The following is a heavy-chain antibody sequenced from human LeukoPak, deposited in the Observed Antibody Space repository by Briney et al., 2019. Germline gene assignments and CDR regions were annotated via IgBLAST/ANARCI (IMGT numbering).Heavy chain of an antibody. CDR1: GYSFTSYW. Sequence: GEFLKISCKGSGYSFTSYWIGWVRQMPGKGLEWMGIIYPGDSDTRYSPSFQGQVTISADKSISTAYLQWSSLKASDTAMYYCARQNYYASSGYYFFGAFDIWGQGTMVTVSS. D-gene: IGHD3-22*01. J-gene: IGHJ3*02. V-gene: IGHV5-51*01. CDR3: ARQNYYASSGYYFFGAFDI. CDR2: IYPGDSDT.